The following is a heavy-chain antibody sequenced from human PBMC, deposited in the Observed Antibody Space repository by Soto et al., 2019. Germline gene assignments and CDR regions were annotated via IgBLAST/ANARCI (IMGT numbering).Heavy chain of an antibody. Sequence: DVQLVESGGGLVQPGGSLTLSCAASGLTVWSNYMSWVRQAPGKGLEWVSLIYNTGGTYYADSVKGRLIISRDNSKNTLYLQMNNLRVEDTAVYYCVRGPIHLGGGYDDRRAFWGQGTVVTVSS. J-gene: IGHJ4*02. D-gene: IGHD3-3*01. CDR2: IYNTGGT. CDR1: GLTVWSNY. CDR3: VRGPIHLGGGYDDRRAF. V-gene: IGHV3-66*01.